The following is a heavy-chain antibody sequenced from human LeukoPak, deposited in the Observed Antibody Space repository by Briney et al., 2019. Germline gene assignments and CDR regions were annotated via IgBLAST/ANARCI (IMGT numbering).Heavy chain of an antibody. CDR2: IDPSDSYT. J-gene: IGHJ4*02. CDR3: ARHIVAAGTGLLGGIDY. V-gene: IGHV5-10-1*01. D-gene: IGHD6-13*01. Sequence: GESLKISCKGSGYSFTSYWISWVRQVPGKGLEWMGRIDPSDSYTNYSPSFQGHVTISADKSITTAYLQWSSLKASDTAMYYCARHIVAAGTGLLGGIDYWGQGTLATVSS. CDR1: GYSFTSYW.